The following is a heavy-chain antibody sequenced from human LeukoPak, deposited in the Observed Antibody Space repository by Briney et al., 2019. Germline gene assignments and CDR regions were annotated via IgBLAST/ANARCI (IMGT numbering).Heavy chain of an antibody. CDR1: GGSISSYY. J-gene: IGHJ6*03. CDR2: IYYSGST. D-gene: IGHD5-18*01. CDR3: ARTTEGGYTYGYFYYYYMDV. Sequence: PSETLSLTCTVSGGSISSYYWSWIRQPPGKGLEWIGYIYYSGSTNYKSSLKSRVTISVDTSKNQFSLKLSSVTAADTAVYYCARTTEGGYTYGYFYYYYMDVWGKGTTVTISS. V-gene: IGHV4-59*01.